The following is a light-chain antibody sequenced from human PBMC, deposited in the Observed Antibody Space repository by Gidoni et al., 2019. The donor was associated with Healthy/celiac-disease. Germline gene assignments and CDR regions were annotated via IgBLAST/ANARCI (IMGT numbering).Light chain of an antibody. J-gene: IGLJ2*01. CDR1: NIGSKS. CDR3: QVWDSSSDPNVV. CDR2: DDS. Sequence: HVLTQPPPVAVAPGQTARITCGGNNIGSKSVHWYQQKPGQAPVLVVYDDSDRPSGIPERFSGSNSGNTATLTISRVEAGDEADYYCQVWDSSSDPNVVFGGGTKLTVL. V-gene: IGLV3-21*02.